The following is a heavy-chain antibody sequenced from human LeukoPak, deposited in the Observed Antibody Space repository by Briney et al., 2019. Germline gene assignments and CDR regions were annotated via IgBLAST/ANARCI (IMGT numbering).Heavy chain of an antibody. CDR2: VSTSGRST. V-gene: IGHV3-23*01. CDR1: GFTFSTYA. J-gene: IGHJ4*02. D-gene: IGHD5-12*01. Sequence: GGSLRLSCAASGFTFSTYAMSWVRQAPGKGLEWVSTVSTSGRSTYYADSVKGRFTISRDNSKNTLSLQMNSLRAEDTAVYYCAKGDVDIVATIFDYWGQGTLVTVSS. CDR3: AKGDVDIVATIFDY.